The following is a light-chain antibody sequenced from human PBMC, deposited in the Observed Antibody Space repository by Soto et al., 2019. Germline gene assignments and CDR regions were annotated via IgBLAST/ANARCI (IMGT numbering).Light chain of an antibody. CDR1: QSVSSN. J-gene: IGKJ5*01. CDR3: QQYNNSIT. Sequence: EIVMTQSPATLSVSPGERATLSFRASQSVSSNLAWYQQKPGQAPRLLIYGASTRATGIPARFSGSGSGTEFTLTISSLQSEDFAVYYCQQYNNSITFGQGTRLEIK. V-gene: IGKV3-15*01. CDR2: GAS.